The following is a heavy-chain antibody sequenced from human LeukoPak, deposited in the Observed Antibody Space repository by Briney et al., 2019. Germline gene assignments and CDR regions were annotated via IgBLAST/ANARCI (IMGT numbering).Heavy chain of an antibody. J-gene: IGHJ4*02. CDR2: ITSSSGHI. Sequence: GGSLRLSCAASGFTFNNYRMNWVRQAPGKGLEWVSSITSSSGHIYYGDSVKGRFTISRDNAKNSLYLQMNSLRVEDTAFYYCAKDNRRHYTSGPNPDSLHWGQGALVTVSS. D-gene: IGHD6-19*01. CDR3: AKDNRRHYTSGPNPDSLH. CDR1: GFTFNNYR. V-gene: IGHV3-21*04.